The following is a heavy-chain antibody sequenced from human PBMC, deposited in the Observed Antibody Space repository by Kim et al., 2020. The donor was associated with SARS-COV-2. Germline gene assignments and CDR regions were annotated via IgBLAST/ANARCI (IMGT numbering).Heavy chain of an antibody. CDR3: AREHVYDYVWGSYRL. J-gene: IGHJ4*02. D-gene: IGHD3-16*02. Sequence: SRKSRVTISVDTSKNQFSLKLSSVTAADTAVYYCAREHVYDYVWGSYRLWGQGTLVTVSS. V-gene: IGHV4-34*01.